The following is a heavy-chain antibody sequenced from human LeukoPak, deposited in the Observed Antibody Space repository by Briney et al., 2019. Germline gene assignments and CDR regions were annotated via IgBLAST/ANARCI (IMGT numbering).Heavy chain of an antibody. V-gene: IGHV3-20*01. CDR1: GFTFDDYG. CDR3: ARDLDYGSGSPDYGMDV. CDR2: INWNGGST. Sequence: GGSLRLSCAASGFTFDDYGMSWVRPAPGKGLEWVSGINWNGGSTGYADSVKGRFTISRDNAKNSLYLQMNSLRAEDTALYHCARDLDYGSGSPDYGMDVWGQGTTVTVSS. J-gene: IGHJ6*02. D-gene: IGHD3-10*01.